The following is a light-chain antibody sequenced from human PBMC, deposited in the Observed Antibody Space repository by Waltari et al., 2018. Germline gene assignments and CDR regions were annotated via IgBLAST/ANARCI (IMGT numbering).Light chain of an antibody. CDR1: QSVSIN. J-gene: IGKJ5*01. Sequence: EVVMTQSPATLSVFPGERATLSCRASQSVSINLAWYQQKPGQAPRLLIYDASTRATGIPARFSGSGSGTEFTLTISSLQSEDFANYYCQQYNDWHLITFGQGTRREIK. V-gene: IGKV3-15*01. CDR2: DAS. CDR3: QQYNDWHLIT.